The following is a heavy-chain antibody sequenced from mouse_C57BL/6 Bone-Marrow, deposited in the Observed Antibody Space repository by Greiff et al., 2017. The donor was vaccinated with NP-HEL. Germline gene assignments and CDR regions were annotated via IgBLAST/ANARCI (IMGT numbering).Heavy chain of an antibody. CDR2: IDPETGGT. V-gene: IGHV1-15*01. CDR1: GYTFTDYE. D-gene: IGHD1-1*01. J-gene: IGHJ1*03. Sequence: VQLQQSGAELVRPGASVTLSCKASGYTFTDYEMHWVKQTPVHGLEWIGAIDPETGGTAYNQKFKGKAILTADTSSSTAYMELRSLTSEDSAVYYCTRIHYYGSSPYWYFDVWGTGTTVTVSS. CDR3: TRIHYYGSSPYWYFDV.